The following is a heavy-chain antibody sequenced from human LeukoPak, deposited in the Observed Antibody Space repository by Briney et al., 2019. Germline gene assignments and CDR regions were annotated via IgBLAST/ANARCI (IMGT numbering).Heavy chain of an antibody. CDR2: INTDGSST. CDR1: GFTFSSYW. CDR3: ARGDILTGSYFDY. J-gene: IGHJ4*02. Sequence: GGSLRLSCAASGFTFSSYWMHWVRQAPGKGLVWVSRINTDGSSTSYADSVKGRFTISRDNAKNTLYLQMNSLRAEDTAVYYCARGDILTGSYFDYWGQGTLVTVSS. D-gene: IGHD3-9*01. V-gene: IGHV3-74*01.